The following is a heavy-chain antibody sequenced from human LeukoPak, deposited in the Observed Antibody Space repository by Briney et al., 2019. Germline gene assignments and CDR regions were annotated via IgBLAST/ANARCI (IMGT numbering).Heavy chain of an antibody. J-gene: IGHJ4*02. CDR1: GFTFYDYA. CDR2: ISWDSGSI. D-gene: IGHD3-16*01. CDR3: AKDLHDYVWGSFDY. V-gene: IGHV3-9*01. Sequence: GGSLRLSCAASGFTFYDYAMPWVRHAPGKGLEWVSGISWDSGSIGYADSVKGRFTISRDNGKNSLYLQMNSLRAEDTALYYCAKDLHDYVWGSFDYWGQGTLVTVSS.